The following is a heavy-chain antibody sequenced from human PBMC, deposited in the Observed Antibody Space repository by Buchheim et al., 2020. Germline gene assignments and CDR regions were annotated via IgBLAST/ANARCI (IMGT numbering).Heavy chain of an antibody. V-gene: IGHV3-7*01. CDR1: GFTFSDYW. D-gene: IGHD2-15*01. Sequence: EVRLVESGGDLVQPGGSLRLSCAASGFTFSDYWMRWVRQAPGKGLEWVANTRQDGSENYYVDSVKGRFTISRDNAKTLLYLPMNSLRAEDTAVYYCARGGTWDSYYFGMDVWGQGTT. CDR2: TRQDGSEN. J-gene: IGHJ6*02. CDR3: ARGGTWDSYYFGMDV.